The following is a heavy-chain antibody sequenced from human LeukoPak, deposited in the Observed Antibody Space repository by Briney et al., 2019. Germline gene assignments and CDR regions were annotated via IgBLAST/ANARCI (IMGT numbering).Heavy chain of an antibody. CDR2: IYPGDSDT. V-gene: IGHV5-51*01. CDR1: GYTFDNYW. Sequence: GESLKISCKGSGYTFDNYWIGWVRQMPGKGLEWMGIIYPGDSDTRYSPSFQGQVTISADKSISTAYLQWSSLKASDTAMYYCARGFPPHDYGDTGRFDHWGQGTLVTVSP. CDR3: ARGFPPHDYGDTGRFDH. J-gene: IGHJ4*02. D-gene: IGHD4/OR15-4a*01.